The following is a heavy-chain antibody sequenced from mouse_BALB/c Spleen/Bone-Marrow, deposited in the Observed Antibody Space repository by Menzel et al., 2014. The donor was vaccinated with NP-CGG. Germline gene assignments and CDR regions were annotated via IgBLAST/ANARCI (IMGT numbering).Heavy chain of an antibody. CDR3: ARYYTSHMDY. V-gene: IGHV3-8*02. D-gene: IGHD6-1*01. CDR1: GDSITSGY. Sequence: EVMLVESGPSLVKPSQTLSLTCSVTGDSITSGYWNWIRKFPGNKLEYMGYISYSGTTYYNPSLKSRISITRDTSKNQYYLQLNSVTTEDTATYYCARYYTSHMDYWGQGTSVTVSS. J-gene: IGHJ4*01. CDR2: ISYSGTT.